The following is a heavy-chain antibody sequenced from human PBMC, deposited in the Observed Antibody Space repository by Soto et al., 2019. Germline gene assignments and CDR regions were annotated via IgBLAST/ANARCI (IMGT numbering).Heavy chain of an antibody. Sequence: PSETLSLTCTVSGDSISSGSYNWGWIRQPPGKGLEWIGTVSYSGSTYYNPSLKSRVTISVDTSKNQFSLKLSSVTAADTAVYYCARYFRSYDYKTFYYYFDYWGKGTLVTVSS. CDR1: GDSISSGSYN. J-gene: IGHJ4*02. V-gene: IGHV4-39*07. CDR2: VSYSGST. CDR3: ARYFRSYDYKTFYYYFDY. D-gene: IGHD5-12*01.